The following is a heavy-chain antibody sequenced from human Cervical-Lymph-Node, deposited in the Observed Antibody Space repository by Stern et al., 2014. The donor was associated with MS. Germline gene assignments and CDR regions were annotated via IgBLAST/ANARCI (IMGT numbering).Heavy chain of an antibody. V-gene: IGHV3-33*05. D-gene: IGHD3-22*01. CDR2: ISYDGSNK. J-gene: IGHJ3*01. Sequence: QMQLGQSGGGVVQPGGSLRLSCAASGFPFSGHGLHWVRQAPGKGLEWVALISYDGSNKWYAESVKGRFTISRDSSRNTMFLQMNTLRLEDAAVYYCARDGPNYDHNGRGDAFDVWGQGAMVTVSP. CDR1: GFPFSGHG. CDR3: ARDGPNYDHNGRGDAFDV.